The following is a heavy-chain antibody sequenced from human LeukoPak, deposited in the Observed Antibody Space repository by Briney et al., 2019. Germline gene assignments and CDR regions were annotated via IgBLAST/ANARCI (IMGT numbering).Heavy chain of an antibody. CDR1: GFTFSSYR. D-gene: IGHD3-22*01. Sequence: PGGSLRLSCAASGFTFSSYRMHWVRQAPGKGLVWVSRIKSDGSTNYADSVKGRFTISRDNAKNTVSLQMNSLRAEDTGVYYCARAPSEIGGYYPEYFRHWGQGPLVTVSS. V-gene: IGHV3-74*01. J-gene: IGHJ1*01. CDR3: ARAPSEIGGYYPEYFRH. CDR2: IKSDGST.